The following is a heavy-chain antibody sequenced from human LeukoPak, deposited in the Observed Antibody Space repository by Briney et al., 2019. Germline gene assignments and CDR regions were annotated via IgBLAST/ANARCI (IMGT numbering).Heavy chain of an antibody. CDR3: ARGLGVTTNLYYYYYYMDV. D-gene: IGHD4-11*01. V-gene: IGHV1-8*03. Sequence: ASVKVSCKASGYTFTGYYMHWVRQAPGQGLEWMGWITPNSGNTGYAQKFQGRVTITRNTSISTAYMELSSLRSEDTAVYYCARGLGVTTNLYYYYYYMDVWGKGTTVTVSS. CDR2: ITPNSGNT. J-gene: IGHJ6*03. CDR1: GYTFTGYY.